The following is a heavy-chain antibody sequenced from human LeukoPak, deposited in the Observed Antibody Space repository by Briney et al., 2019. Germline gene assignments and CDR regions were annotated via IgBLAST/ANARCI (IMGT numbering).Heavy chain of an antibody. CDR2: IYTSGSA. Sequence: SETLSLTCTVSGGSISAYYWNWIRQPAGKGLEWIGRIYTSGSANYNPSLKSRVTMSVDTSKNQFSLRLSSVTAADTAVYYCARGHYYDFWSGYYQGGFDPWGQGTLVTVSS. V-gene: IGHV4-4*07. D-gene: IGHD3-3*01. CDR1: GGSISAYY. J-gene: IGHJ5*02. CDR3: ARGHYYDFWSGYYQGGFDP.